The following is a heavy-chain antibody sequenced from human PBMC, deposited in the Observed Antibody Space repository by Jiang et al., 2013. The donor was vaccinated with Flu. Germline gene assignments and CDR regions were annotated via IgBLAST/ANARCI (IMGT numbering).Heavy chain of an antibody. CDR1: GGTFSSYA. CDR3: ARDRVRDYGDYANPFDY. Sequence: GAEVKKPGSSVKVSCKASGGTFSSYAISWVRQAPGQGLEWMGGIIPIFGTANYAQKFQGRVTITADESTSTAYMELSSLRSEDTAVYYCARDRVRDYGDYANPFDYWGQGTLVTVSS. CDR2: IIPIFGTA. D-gene: IGHD4-17*01. V-gene: IGHV1-69*01. J-gene: IGHJ4*02.